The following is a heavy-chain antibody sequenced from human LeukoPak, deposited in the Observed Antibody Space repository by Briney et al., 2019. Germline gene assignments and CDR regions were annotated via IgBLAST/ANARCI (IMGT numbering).Heavy chain of an antibody. CDR1: GYTFTDYY. V-gene: IGHV1-2*02. D-gene: IGHD2-21*02. Sequence: GASVKVSCKASGYTFTDYYLHWVRQAPGQGLEWMGWINPNSGDTNYAQKFQGRVTMTRDTSISTAYMEVRRLRSDDTAVYLCAREGVTGWPYNWFDPWGQGTLVTVSS. CDR2: INPNSGDT. CDR3: AREGVTGWPYNWFDP. J-gene: IGHJ5*02.